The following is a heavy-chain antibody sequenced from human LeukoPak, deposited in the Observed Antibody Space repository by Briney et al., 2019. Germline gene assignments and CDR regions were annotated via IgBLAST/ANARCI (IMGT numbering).Heavy chain of an antibody. J-gene: IGHJ4*02. Sequence: GGSLRLSCAASGFTFTDYWMTWVRQAPGQGLEWMANIRQDGGATYYWGSVKGRFTISRDNAKSSLFLQMDSLRAEDTAVYYCATSKDTAGGPYGGRGTLVTVSS. CDR1: GFTFTDYW. CDR2: IRQDGGAT. V-gene: IGHV3-7*01. D-gene: IGHD5-18*01. CDR3: ATSKDTAGGPY.